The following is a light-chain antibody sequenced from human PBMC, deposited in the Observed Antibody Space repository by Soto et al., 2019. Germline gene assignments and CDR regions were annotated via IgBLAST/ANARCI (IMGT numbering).Light chain of an antibody. CDR1: SSDVGDYNS. V-gene: IGLV2-14*03. CDR2: EVT. Sequence: QSALTQPASVSGSPGQSITISCTGASSDVGDYNSVSWYQQLPGKAPKLMIYEVTNRPAGVSTRFSGSKSGNTASLTISGLQADDAADYYCSSYTTLNTVVFGGGTKVTVL. CDR3: SSYTTLNTVV. J-gene: IGLJ3*02.